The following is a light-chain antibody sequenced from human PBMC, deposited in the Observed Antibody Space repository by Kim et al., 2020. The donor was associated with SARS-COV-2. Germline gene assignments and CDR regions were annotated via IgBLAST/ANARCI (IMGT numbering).Light chain of an antibody. CDR1: QSISNY. Sequence: DIQMTQSPSSLSASVGDRVTITCRASQSISNYLNWYQQKPGRAPNLLIYAASKLQSGVSSRFSGSGSGTDFTLTITSLQPEDFATYYCQQSLSTLYTFGQGTKLEI. V-gene: IGKV1-39*01. J-gene: IGKJ2*01. CDR3: QQSLSTLYT. CDR2: AAS.